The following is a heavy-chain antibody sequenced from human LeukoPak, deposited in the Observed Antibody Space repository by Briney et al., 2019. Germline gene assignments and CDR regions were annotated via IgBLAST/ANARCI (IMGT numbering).Heavy chain of an antibody. J-gene: IGHJ4*02. CDR2: INPNSGGT. CDR3: ARAVSPSDSGSYHHY. V-gene: IGHV1-2*06. D-gene: IGHD3-22*01. Sequence: ASVKVSCKASGYTFTGYYINWVRQAPGQGLEWMGRINPNSGGTNYAQKFQGRVTMTRDTSINTAYMELSRLRSDDTAVYYCARAVSPSDSGSYHHYRGQPTLVTVTP. CDR1: GYTFTGYY.